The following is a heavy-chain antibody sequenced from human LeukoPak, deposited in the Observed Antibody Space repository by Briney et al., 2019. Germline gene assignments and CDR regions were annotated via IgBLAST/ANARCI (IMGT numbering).Heavy chain of an antibody. D-gene: IGHD2-2*01. CDR1: GFIFSSYW. V-gene: IGHV3-74*01. CDR3: ARRVVVPAAPHYFDY. Sequence: GGSLRLSCAASGFIFSSYWMHWVRQAPGKGLVWVSRINSDGSSTSYADSVKGRFTTSRDNAKNTLYLQMNSLRAEDTAVYYCARRVVVPAAPHYFDYWGQGTLVTVSS. CDR2: INSDGSST. J-gene: IGHJ4*02.